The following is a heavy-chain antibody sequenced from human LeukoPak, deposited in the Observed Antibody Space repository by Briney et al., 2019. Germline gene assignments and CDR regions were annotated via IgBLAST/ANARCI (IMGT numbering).Heavy chain of an antibody. CDR1: GGTFSSYA. V-gene: IGHV1-69*13. J-gene: IGHJ4*02. CDR3: AGYCSSTSCYDSGY. Sequence: SVTVSCKASGGTFSSYAISWVRQAPGQGLEWMGGIIPIFGTANYAQKFQGRVTITADESTSTAYMELSSLRSEDTAVYYCAGYCSSTSCYDSGYWGQGTLVTVSS. D-gene: IGHD2-2*01. CDR2: IIPIFGTA.